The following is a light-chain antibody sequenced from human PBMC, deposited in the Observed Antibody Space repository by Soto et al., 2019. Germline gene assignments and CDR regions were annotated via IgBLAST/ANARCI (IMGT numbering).Light chain of an antibody. Sequence: EIVLTQAPGTQSASPGKKASLSCXASQSVSSYLAWYQQKPGQAPRLLIYDASNRATGIPDRFSGSGSGTDFTLTISRLEPEDFAVFYCHQYDGAPHTFGQGTKVDIK. J-gene: IGKJ2*01. V-gene: IGKV3-20*01. CDR1: QSVSSY. CDR3: HQYDGAPHT. CDR2: DAS.